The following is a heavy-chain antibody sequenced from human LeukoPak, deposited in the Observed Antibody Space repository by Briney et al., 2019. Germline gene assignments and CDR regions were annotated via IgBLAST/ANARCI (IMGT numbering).Heavy chain of an antibody. J-gene: IGHJ4*02. CDR2: IYYSGST. Sequence: PSETLSLTCTVSGGSISRYYWSWIRQPPGKGLEWIGYIYYSGSTNYNPSLKSRVTISVDPSKNQFSLKLSSVTAADTAVYYCASSRAAQVYYYFDYWGQGTLVTVSS. V-gene: IGHV4-59*01. D-gene: IGHD6-6*01. CDR1: GGSISRYY. CDR3: ASSRAAQVYYYFDY.